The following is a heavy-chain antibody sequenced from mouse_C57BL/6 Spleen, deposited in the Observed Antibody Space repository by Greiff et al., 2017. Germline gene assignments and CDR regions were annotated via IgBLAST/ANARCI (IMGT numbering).Heavy chain of an antibody. CDR2: INPGSGGT. V-gene: IGHV1-54*01. J-gene: IGHJ3*01. CDR1: GYAFTNYL. D-gene: IGHD2-3*01. CDR3: ARSLPRYDGEAY. Sequence: QVQLQQSGAELVRPGTSVKVSCKASGYAFTNYLIEWVKQRPGQGLEWIGVINPGSGGTNYNEKFEGKATLTADKSSSTAYMQLSSLTSEDSAVYFCARSLPRYDGEAYWGQGTLVTVSA.